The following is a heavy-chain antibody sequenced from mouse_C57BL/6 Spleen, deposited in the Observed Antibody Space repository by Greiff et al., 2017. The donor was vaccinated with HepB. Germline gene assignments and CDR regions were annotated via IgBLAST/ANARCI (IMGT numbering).Heavy chain of an antibody. CDR3: ARHYYGSSYGRYFDY. V-gene: IGHV1-18*01. Sequence: EVQLQQSGPELVKPGASVKIPCKASGYTFTDYNMDWVKQSHGKSLEWIGDINPNNGGTIYNQKFKGKATLTVDKSSSTAYMELRSLTSEDTAVYYCARHYYGSSYGRYFDYWGQGTTLTVSS. CDR1: GYTFTDYN. J-gene: IGHJ2*01. CDR2: INPNNGGT. D-gene: IGHD1-1*01.